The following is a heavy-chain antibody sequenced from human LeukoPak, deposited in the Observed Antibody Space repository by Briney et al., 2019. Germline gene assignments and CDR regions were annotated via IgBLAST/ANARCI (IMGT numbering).Heavy chain of an antibody. D-gene: IGHD6-13*01. CDR1: GGSISGYY. V-gene: IGHV4-59*12. J-gene: IGHJ4*02. CDR3: ARTPAWSSSWGN. CDR2: IYSSGST. Sequence: PSETLSLTCTVSGGSISGYYWSWIRQPPGKGLEWIGYIYSSGSTNYNPSLKSRITISVDTSKNQFSLKLSSVTAADTAVYYCARTPAWSSSWGNWGQGTLVTVSS.